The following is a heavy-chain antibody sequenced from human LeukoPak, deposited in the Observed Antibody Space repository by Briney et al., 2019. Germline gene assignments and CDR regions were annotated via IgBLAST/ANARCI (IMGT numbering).Heavy chain of an antibody. CDR3: ARGGGYDSSGEFDY. V-gene: IGHV4-59*01. Sequence: PSETLSLTCTVSGGSISSYYWSWIRQPPGKGLEWIGYIYYSGSTNYNPSLKSRVTISVDTSKNQFSLKLSSVTAADTAVYYCARGGGYDSSGEFDYWGQGTLVTVSS. D-gene: IGHD3-22*01. J-gene: IGHJ4*02. CDR1: GGSISSYY. CDR2: IYYSGST.